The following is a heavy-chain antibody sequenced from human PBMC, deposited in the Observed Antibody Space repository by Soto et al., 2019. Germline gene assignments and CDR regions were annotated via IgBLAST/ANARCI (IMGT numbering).Heavy chain of an antibody. Sequence: QVQLVESGGGVVQPGRSLRLSCAASGFTFSSYGMHWVRQAPGKGLEWVAVISYDGSNKYYADSVKGRFTISRDNSKNTLYLQMNSLRAEDTAVYYCATLYGDVGYWGQGTLVTVSS. CDR1: GFTFSSYG. J-gene: IGHJ4*02. D-gene: IGHD4-17*01. V-gene: IGHV3-30*03. CDR2: ISYDGSNK. CDR3: ATLYGDVGY.